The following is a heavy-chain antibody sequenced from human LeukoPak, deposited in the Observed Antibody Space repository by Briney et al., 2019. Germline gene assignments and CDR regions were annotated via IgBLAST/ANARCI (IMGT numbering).Heavy chain of an antibody. CDR1: GYTFTSYD. D-gene: IGHD3-10*01. CDR3: ANSPDSGGLGP. Sequence: GASVKVSCMASGYTFTSYDLNWVRQATGQGLEWLGWMNPNSGDAGYAQKFQGRISMTRDTSMSTAYMELSSLKSEDTAMYYCANSPDSGGLGPWGQGTLVTVSS. J-gene: IGHJ5*02. CDR2: MNPNSGDA. V-gene: IGHV1-8*01.